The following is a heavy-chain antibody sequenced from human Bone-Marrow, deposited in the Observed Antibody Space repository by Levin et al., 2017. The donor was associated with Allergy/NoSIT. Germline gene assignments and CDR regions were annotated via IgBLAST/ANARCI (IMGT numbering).Heavy chain of an antibody. CDR1: GGSISSSSYY. J-gene: IGHJ3*02. D-gene: IGHD2-2*01. Sequence: SQTLSLTCTVSGGSISSSSYYWGWIRQPPGKGLEWIGSIYYSGSTYYNPSLKSRVTISVDTSKNQFSLKLSSVTAADTAVYYCARPAGLGSLDDIVVVPAALKRDAFDIWGQGTMVTVSS. CDR2: IYYSGST. CDR3: ARPAGLGSLDDIVVVPAALKRDAFDI. V-gene: IGHV4-39*01.